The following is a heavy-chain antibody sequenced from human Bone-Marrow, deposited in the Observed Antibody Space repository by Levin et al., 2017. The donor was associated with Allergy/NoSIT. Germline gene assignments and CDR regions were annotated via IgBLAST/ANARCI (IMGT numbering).Heavy chain of an antibody. Sequence: GESLKISCAASGFTISSHYMSWVRQAPGKGLEWVAVMYSAGNRYYADFVKGRFTISRDNSKNTLYLQMNSLRAEDTAVYYCARGAIPAAGETADHWGQGTLVTVSA. CDR2: MYSAGNR. CDR3: ARGAIPAAGETADH. V-gene: IGHV3-53*01. CDR1: GFTISSHY. D-gene: IGHD6-13*01. J-gene: IGHJ5*02.